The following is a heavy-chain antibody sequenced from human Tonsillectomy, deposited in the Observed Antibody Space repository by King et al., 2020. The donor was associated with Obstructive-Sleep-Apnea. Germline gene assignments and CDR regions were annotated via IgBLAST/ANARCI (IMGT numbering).Heavy chain of an antibody. CDR1: GGSISSGGYY. J-gene: IGHJ4*02. CDR3: ARVGRDTAMVPKYYFDY. V-gene: IGHV4-31*03. Sequence: QLQESGPGLVKPSQTLSLTCSVSGGSISSGGYYWSWIRQHPGKGLEWIGYIYYSGSTYYNPSLKSRVIISVDTSKNQFSLKLSSVIAADTALYYCARVGRDTAMVPKYYFDYWGQGTLVTVSS. D-gene: IGHD5-18*01. CDR2: IYYSGST.